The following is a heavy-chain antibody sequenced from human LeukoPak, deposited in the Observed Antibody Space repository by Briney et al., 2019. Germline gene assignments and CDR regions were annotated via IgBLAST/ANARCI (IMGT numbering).Heavy chain of an antibody. J-gene: IGHJ4*02. CDR3: ARRFYASDS. Sequence: GGSLRLSCVVSGFTFSSYEMNWVRQAPGKGLEWVSYISVSGSTIYYADSVKGRFTISGDNAKNSLYLQMNSLRAEDTAVYYCARRFYASDSWGQGTLVTVSS. D-gene: IGHD3-16*01. V-gene: IGHV3-48*03. CDR1: GFTFSSYE. CDR2: ISVSGSTI.